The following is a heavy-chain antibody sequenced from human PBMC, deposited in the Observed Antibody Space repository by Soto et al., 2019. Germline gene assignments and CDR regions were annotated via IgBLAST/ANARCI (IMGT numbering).Heavy chain of an antibody. V-gene: IGHV3-33*01. CDR2: IWYDGSNK. CDR1: GFTFSSYG. J-gene: IGHJ5*02. CDR3: ARDHFDYRNLDWIDL. D-gene: IGHD4-4*01. Sequence: PGGSLRLSCAASGFTFSSYGMHWVRQAPGKGLEWVAVIWYDGSNKYYADSVKGRFTISRDNSKNTLYLQMNSLRAEDTAVYYCARDHFDYRNLDWIDLRGQGTLVNVSS.